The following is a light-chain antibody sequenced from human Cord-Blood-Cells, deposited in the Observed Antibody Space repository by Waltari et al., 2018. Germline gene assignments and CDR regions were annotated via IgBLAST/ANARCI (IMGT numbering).Light chain of an antibody. J-gene: IGLJ1*01. CDR2: DVS. CDR3: SSYTSSSTFV. Sequence: QSALTQPASVSGSPGQSITISCTGTSSDVCGYNYVSWYQQHPGKAPKLMIYDVSKRPAGVSNRFSGSKSGKTAALTISGLQAEDEADYYCSSYTSSSTFVFGTGTKVTVL. V-gene: IGLV2-14*01. CDR1: SSDVCGYNY.